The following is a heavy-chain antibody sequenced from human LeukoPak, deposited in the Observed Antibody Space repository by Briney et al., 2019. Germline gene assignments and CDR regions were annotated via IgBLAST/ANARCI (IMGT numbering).Heavy chain of an antibody. J-gene: IGHJ4*02. D-gene: IGHD2-2*01. CDR3: TRIVPNSPYCSGISYYRIFDY. V-gene: IGHV4-39*01. Sequence: SETLSLTCTVSGGSISSSNYYWGWIRQPPGKGLEWIGSIHYSGSTFYNPSLKTRVTISVDTSKNQFSLKLSSVTAADTAVYYCTRIVPNSPYCSGISYYRIFDYWGQGTLVTVSS. CDR1: GGSISSSNYY. CDR2: IHYSGST.